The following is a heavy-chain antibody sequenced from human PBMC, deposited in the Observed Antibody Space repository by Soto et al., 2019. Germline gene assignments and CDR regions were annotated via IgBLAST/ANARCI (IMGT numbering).Heavy chain of an antibody. CDR1: GYTFTSYG. Sequence: GASVQVSCKASGYTFTSYGISWLRQARGQGLEWMGWISAYNGNTNYAQKLQGRVTMTTETSTSTAYMELRSLRADDTAVYYCARVHDYVWGSYRSNWFDPWGQGTLVTVSS. J-gene: IGHJ5*02. CDR3: ARVHDYVWGSYRSNWFDP. V-gene: IGHV1-18*04. D-gene: IGHD3-16*02. CDR2: ISAYNGNT.